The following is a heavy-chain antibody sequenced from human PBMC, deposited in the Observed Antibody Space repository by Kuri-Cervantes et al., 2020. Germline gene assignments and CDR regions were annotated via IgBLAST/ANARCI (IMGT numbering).Heavy chain of an antibody. J-gene: IGHJ5*02. V-gene: IGHV1-3*01. CDR1: GYTFTNYA. Sequence: ASVKVSCKASGYTFTNYAIHWVRQAPGQRLEWMGWINAGNGNTKYSQNFQGRVTMTRDTSATTAYMELSGLRSEDTAVYYCARGGDIIVQPGAGTFDPWGQGTLVTVSS. CDR3: ARGGDIIVQPGAGTFDP. CDR2: INAGNGNT. D-gene: IGHD2-2*01.